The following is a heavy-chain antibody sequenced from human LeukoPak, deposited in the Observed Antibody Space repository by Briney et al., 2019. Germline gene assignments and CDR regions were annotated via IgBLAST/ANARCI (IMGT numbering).Heavy chain of an antibody. V-gene: IGHV3-30-3*02. CDR2: ISYDGSNK. D-gene: IGHD1-26*01. Sequence: GGSLRLSCAASGFTFSSYAMHWVRQAPGKGLEWVAVISYDGSNKYYADSVKGRFTISRDNSKNTLYLQMNSLRVEDTALYYCAKQWVDCWGQGTLVTVSS. CDR3: AKQWVDC. J-gene: IGHJ4*02. CDR1: GFTFSSYA.